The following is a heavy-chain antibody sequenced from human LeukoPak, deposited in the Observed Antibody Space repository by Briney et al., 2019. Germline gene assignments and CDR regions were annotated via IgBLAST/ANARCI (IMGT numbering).Heavy chain of an antibody. J-gene: IGHJ6*02. D-gene: IGHD1-14*01. V-gene: IGHV1-8*01. CDR2: MNPNSGNT. CDR1: GYTFTSYD. Sequence: ASVKVSCKASGYTFTSYDISWVRQATGQGLEWMGWMNPNSGNTGYAQKFQSRVTMTRNTSISTAYMELSSLRSEDTAVYYCTRGNQGNYYYGMDVWGQGTTVTVSS. CDR3: TRGNQGNYYYGMDV.